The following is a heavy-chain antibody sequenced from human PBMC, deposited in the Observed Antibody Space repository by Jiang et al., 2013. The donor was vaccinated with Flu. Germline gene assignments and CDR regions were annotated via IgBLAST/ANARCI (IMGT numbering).Heavy chain of an antibody. CDR1: GDSVSSTSVT. CDR2: TYYRSKWYN. CDR3: ARHISSNGRFDY. V-gene: IGHV6-1*01. Sequence: GSGLVKPSQTLSLTCAISGDSVSSTSVTWNWLRQSPSRGLEWLGRTYYRSKWYNEYAVSVKSRITVNPDTSKNQFSLQLNSVTPEDTAVYFCARHISSNGRFDYWGPGTLVPV. J-gene: IGHJ4*02. D-gene: IGHD2-2*01.